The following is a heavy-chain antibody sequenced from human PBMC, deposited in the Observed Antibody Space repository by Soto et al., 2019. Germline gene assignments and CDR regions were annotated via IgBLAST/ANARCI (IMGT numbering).Heavy chain of an antibody. Sequence: SWIRQPPGKGLEWIGYIYYSGSTYYNPSLKSRVTISVDTSKNKFSLRLSSVTAADTAVYYCARSSTYYYDGSGYAPDYWGQGTPVTVSS. J-gene: IGHJ4*02. CDR3: ARSSTYYYDGSGYAPDY. V-gene: IGHV4-30-4*01. CDR2: IYYSGST. D-gene: IGHD3-22*01.